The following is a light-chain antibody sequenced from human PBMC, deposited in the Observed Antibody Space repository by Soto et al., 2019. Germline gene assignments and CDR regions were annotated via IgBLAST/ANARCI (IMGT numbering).Light chain of an antibody. CDR1: QSIGSNY. CDR2: IAS. J-gene: IGKJ1*01. Sequence: EIVLTQTPGTLSLSPGERATLSRRASQSIGSNYLAWYQQKPGQAPRLLIYIASSRATGIPDRFSGSGSGTDFTLTISRMEPEDFAVYYCQQYGSSPWTFGQGTKVEI. CDR3: QQYGSSPWT. V-gene: IGKV3-20*01.